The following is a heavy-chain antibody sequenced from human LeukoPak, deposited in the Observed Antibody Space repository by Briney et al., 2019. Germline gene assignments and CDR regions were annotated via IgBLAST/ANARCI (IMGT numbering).Heavy chain of an antibody. D-gene: IGHD5-24*01. CDR1: GFSFGSYW. V-gene: IGHV3-7*05. J-gene: IGHJ4*02. Sequence: SGGSLRLSCVASGFSFGSYWMAWVRQGPGKGLEWVANMKHDGIEKYHVDSVKGRFTISRDNTKNSLYLHMSSLRVEDTAVYYCAREGREGYNYPALDFWGQGILVTVSS. CDR2: MKHDGIEK. CDR3: AREGREGYNYPALDF.